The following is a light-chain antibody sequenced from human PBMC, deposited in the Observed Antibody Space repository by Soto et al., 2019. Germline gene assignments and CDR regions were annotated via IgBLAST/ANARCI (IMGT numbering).Light chain of an antibody. CDR3: QQYNNWPTWT. V-gene: IGKV3-15*01. J-gene: IGKJ1*01. CDR2: GAS. CDR1: QSVSSN. Sequence: EIVMTQSPATLSVSPGERATLSCRASQSVSSNLAWYQQKPCQAPRLLIYGASTRATGIPARFSGSGSGTEFTLTISSLQSEDFAVYYCQQYNNWPTWTVGQGTKLDIK.